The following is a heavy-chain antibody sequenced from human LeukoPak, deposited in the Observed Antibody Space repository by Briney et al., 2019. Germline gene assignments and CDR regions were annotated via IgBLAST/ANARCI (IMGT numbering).Heavy chain of an antibody. CDR2: IKQDGSEK. V-gene: IGHV3-7*01. D-gene: IGHD3-3*01. J-gene: IGHJ4*02. Sequence: GGSLRLSCAASGFTFSSYWMSWVRQAPGKGLEWVANIKQDGSEKYYVDSVKGRFTISRDNAKNSLYLQMNSLRAEDTAVYYCATQQLYYDFWSAYYSCYFDYWGQGTLVTVSS. CDR1: GFTFSSYW. CDR3: ATQQLYYDFWSAYYSCYFDY.